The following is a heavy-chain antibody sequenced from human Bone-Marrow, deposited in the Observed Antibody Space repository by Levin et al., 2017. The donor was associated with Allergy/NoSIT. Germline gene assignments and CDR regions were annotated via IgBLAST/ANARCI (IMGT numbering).Heavy chain of an antibody. J-gene: IGHJ4*02. CDR2: ISRSSSTI. D-gene: IGHD2-2*01. V-gene: IGHV3-48*02. CDR1: GFTFSRYS. Sequence: PGGSLRLSCAASGFTFSRYSMNWVRQAPGRGLEWVSYISRSSSTISYADSVKGRFIISRDNAKNSLYLQMNSLRDEDTAVYYCARPDCSGTSCYYFFDSWGQGTLVTVSS. CDR3: ARPDCSGTSCYYFFDS.